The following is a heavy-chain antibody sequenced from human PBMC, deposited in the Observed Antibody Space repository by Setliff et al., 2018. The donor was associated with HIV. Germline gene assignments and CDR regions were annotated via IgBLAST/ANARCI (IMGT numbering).Heavy chain of an antibody. CDR2: ISNDGMNK. D-gene: IGHD1-26*01. V-gene: IGHV3-30*03. CDR1: GSSLSSSS. CDR3: ARDCGTTAGATRTGY. Sequence: PGGSLRLSCVISGSSLSSSSVHWVRQAPGKGLEWMTFISNDGMNKNYVDSVKGRFTITRDNAQNSLYLQMNSLRVEDTAVYYCARDCGTTAGATRTGYWGQGTLVTVSS. J-gene: IGHJ4*02.